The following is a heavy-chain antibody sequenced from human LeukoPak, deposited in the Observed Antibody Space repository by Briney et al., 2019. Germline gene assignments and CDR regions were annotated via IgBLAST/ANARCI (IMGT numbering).Heavy chain of an antibody. D-gene: IGHD2-21*02. CDR3: ARGASATATIQPYYYYYMDV. CDR2: MNPNSGNT. V-gene: IGHV1-8*03. Sequence: ASVKVSCKASGYTFTNYAMHWVRQAPGQGLEWMGWMNPNSGNTGYAQKFQGRVTITRNTSISTAYMELSSLRSEDTAVYYCARGASATATIQPYYYYYMDVWGKGTTVTVSS. CDR1: GYTFTNYA. J-gene: IGHJ6*03.